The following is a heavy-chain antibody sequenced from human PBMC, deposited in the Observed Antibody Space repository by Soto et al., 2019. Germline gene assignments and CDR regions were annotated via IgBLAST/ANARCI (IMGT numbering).Heavy chain of an antibody. CDR1: GFTFSSYW. Sequence: GGSLRLSCAASGFTFSSYWMSWVRQAPGKGLEWVANIKQDGSEKYYVDSVKGRFTISRDNAKNSLYLQMNSLRAEDTAVYYCAGWNILYYYGMDVRGQGTKGTVSS. D-gene: IGHD1-1*01. CDR3: AGWNILYYYGMDV. J-gene: IGHJ6*02. CDR2: IKQDGSEK. V-gene: IGHV3-7*01.